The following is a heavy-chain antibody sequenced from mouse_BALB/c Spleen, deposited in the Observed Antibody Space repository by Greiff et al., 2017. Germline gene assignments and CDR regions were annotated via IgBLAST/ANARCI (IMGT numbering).Heavy chain of an antibody. CDR2: ILPGSGST. Sequence: VQLQQSGAELMKPGASVKISCKATGYTFSSYWIEWVKQRPGHGLEWIGEILPGSGSTNYNEKFKGKATFTADTSSNTAYMQLSSLTSEDSAVYYCARRGDRYDGVMGYWGQRTSVTVSS. CDR1: GYTFSSYW. J-gene: IGHJ4*01. D-gene: IGHD2-14*01. V-gene: IGHV1-9*01. CDR3: ARRGDRYDGVMGY.